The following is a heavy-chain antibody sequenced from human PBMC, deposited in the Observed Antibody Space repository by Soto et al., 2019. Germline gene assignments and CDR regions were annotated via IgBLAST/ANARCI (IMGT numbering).Heavy chain of an antibody. CDR2: INHSGST. V-gene: IGHV4-34*01. Sequence: KPSETLSLTCAVYGGSFSGYYWSWIRQPPGKGLEWIGEINHSGSTNYNPSLKSRVTISVDTSKNQFSLKLSSVTAADTAVYYCARVTLRSGYYYGMDVWGQGTTVTVSS. D-gene: IGHD4-17*01. CDR1: GGSFSGYY. CDR3: ARVTLRSGYYYGMDV. J-gene: IGHJ6*02.